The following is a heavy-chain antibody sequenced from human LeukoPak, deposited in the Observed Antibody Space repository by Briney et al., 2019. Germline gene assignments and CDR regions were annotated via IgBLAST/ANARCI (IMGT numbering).Heavy chain of an antibody. J-gene: IGHJ4*02. CDR2: ISSSGSTR. CDR1: GFTFSDYY. D-gene: IGHD4-17*01. CDR3: ANIYGDYEWNY. V-gene: IGHV3-11*04. Sequence: GGSLRLSCAASGFTFSDYYMSWIRQAPGKGLEWVSYISSSGSTRYYADSVKGRFTISRDNAKNSLYLQMNSLRAEDTAVYYCANIYGDYEWNYWGQGTLVTVSS.